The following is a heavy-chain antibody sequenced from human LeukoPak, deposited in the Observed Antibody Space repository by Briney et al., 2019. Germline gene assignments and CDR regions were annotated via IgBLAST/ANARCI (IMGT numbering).Heavy chain of an antibody. CDR1: GFTFDDYA. D-gene: IGHD3-22*01. J-gene: IGHJ4*02. CDR3: AKGKSSGSYYPFDY. CDR2: ISWNSGSI. V-gene: IGHV3-9*01. Sequence: PGGSLRLSCAASGFTFDDYAMHWVRQAAGKGLEWVSGISWNSGSIGYADSVKGRFTISRDNAKNSLYLQMNSLRAEDTALYYCAKGKSSGSYYPFDYWGQGTLVTVSS.